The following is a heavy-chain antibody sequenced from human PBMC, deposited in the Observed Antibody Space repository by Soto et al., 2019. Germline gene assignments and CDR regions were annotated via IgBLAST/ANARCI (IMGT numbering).Heavy chain of an antibody. D-gene: IGHD6-13*01. J-gene: IGHJ6*03. CDR1: GGSISSYY. Sequence: PSETLSLTCTVSGGSISSYYWSWIRQPPGKGLEWIGYIYYSGSTNYNPSLKSRVTISVDTSKNQFSLKLSSVTAADTAEYYCARFSIAAAGTVYYYYYMAVWVKGTTVTVSS. CDR3: ARFSIAAAGTVYYYYYMAV. CDR2: IYYSGST. V-gene: IGHV4-59*01.